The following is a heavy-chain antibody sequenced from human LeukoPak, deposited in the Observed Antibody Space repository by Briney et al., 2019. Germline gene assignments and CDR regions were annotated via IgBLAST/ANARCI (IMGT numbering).Heavy chain of an antibody. CDR3: ARDVAAHLGNYFDY. J-gene: IGHJ4*02. D-gene: IGHD6-6*01. CDR1: GDSISSHY. V-gene: IGHV4-59*11. CDR2: IHYSGIT. Sequence: PSETLSLTCTVSGDSISSHYWSWPRQPPGKGLEWIGYIHYSGITNYNPSLKSRISISVDTSMNQLSLKLRSVTAADTAVYYCARDVAAHLGNYFDYWGQGTLVTVSS.